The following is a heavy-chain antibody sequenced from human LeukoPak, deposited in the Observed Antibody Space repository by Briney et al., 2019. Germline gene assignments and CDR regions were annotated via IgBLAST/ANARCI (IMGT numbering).Heavy chain of an antibody. Sequence: GGSLRLSCAASGFTFSRYRMSWVRQAPGKGLEWVANIKQDGSEKDYVDSVKGRFTISRDNAKNSLYLQMNSLTAEDTAVYYCARESFAARWDWGQGTLVTVSS. J-gene: IGHJ4*02. CDR1: GFTFSRYR. D-gene: IGHD6-6*01. CDR2: IKQDGSEK. V-gene: IGHV3-7*01. CDR3: ARESFAARWD.